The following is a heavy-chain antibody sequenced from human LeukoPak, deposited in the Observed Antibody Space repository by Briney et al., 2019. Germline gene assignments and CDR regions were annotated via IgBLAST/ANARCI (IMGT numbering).Heavy chain of an antibody. CDR1: GGSISSYY. CDR3: ARHSRSAYSGYENAFDI. J-gene: IGHJ3*02. D-gene: IGHD5-12*01. V-gene: IGHV4-59*08. Sequence: SETLSLTCTVSGGSISSYYWSWIRQPPGEGLEWIGFIYHSGSTNYNPSLKSRVTISVDTSTNQFSLKLSSVTAADTAIYYCARHSRSAYSGYENAFDIWGQGTVVTVSS. CDR2: IYHSGST.